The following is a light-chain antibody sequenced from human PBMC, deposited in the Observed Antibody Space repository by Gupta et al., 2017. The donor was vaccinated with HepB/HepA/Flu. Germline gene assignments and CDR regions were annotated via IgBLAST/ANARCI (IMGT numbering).Light chain of an antibody. J-gene: IGLJ2*01. Sequence: QSALTPPASVSGSPGQSITISCTGTSSDVGKYKIVSWYQQHPGKAPKFMIYEVTRRPSGVSDRFSGSKSGNTASLTISGLQAEDEADYYCCSYAGNNTLIFGGGTKLSVL. V-gene: IGLV2-23*02. CDR3: CSYAGNNTLI. CDR2: EVT. CDR1: SSDVGKYKI.